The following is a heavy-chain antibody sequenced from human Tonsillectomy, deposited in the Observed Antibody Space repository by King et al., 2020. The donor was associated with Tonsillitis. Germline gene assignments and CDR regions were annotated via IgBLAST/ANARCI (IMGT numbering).Heavy chain of an antibody. CDR2: ISWNSGSI. CDR3: APTSGWYGSDAFDI. CDR1: GFTFDDYA. Sequence: QLVQSGGGLVQPGRSLRLSCAASGFTFDDYAMHWVRQAPGKGLEWVSGISWNSGSIGYADSVKGRFTISRDNAKNSLSLQMNSLRSEDTALYYCAPTSGWYGSDAFDIWGQGTMVTVSS. J-gene: IGHJ3*02. D-gene: IGHD6-19*01. V-gene: IGHV3-9*01.